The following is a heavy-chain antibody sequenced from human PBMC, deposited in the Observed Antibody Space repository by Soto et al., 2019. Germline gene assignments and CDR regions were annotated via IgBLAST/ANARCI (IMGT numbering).Heavy chain of an antibody. CDR2: IYYSGST. CDR1: GGSISSGGYY. D-gene: IGHD3-3*01. Sequence: PSATLSLTCTVSGGSISSGGYYWSWIRQHPGKGLEWIGYIYYSGSTYYNPSLKSRVTISVDTSKNQFSLKLSSVTAADTAVYYCARSLGPIFDWWFDPWGQGTLVTVSS. V-gene: IGHV4-31*03. J-gene: IGHJ5*02. CDR3: ARSLGPIFDWWFDP.